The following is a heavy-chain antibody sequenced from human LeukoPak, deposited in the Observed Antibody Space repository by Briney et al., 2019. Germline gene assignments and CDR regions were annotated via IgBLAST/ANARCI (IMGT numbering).Heavy chain of an antibody. CDR2: ISSSGSTI. D-gene: IGHD3-22*01. Sequence: PGGSLRLSCAASGFTFSTYGMNWVRQAPGKGLEWVSYISSSGSTIYYADSVKGRFTISRDNAKNSLYLQMNSLRAEDTAVYYCAREGYYYDSSGFYWGQGTLVTVSS. CDR1: GFTFSTYG. CDR3: AREGYYYDSSGFY. V-gene: IGHV3-48*04. J-gene: IGHJ4*02.